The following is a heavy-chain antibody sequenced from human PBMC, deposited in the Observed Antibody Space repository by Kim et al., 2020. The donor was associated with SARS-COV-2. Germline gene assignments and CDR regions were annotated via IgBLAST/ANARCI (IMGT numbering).Heavy chain of an antibody. CDR3: ARGPGYSSSWYGARNWFDP. CDR1: GGSFSGYY. V-gene: IGHV4-34*01. CDR2: INHSGST. D-gene: IGHD6-13*01. Sequence: SETLSLTCAVYGGSFSGYYWSWIRQPPGKGLEWIGEINHSGSTNYNPSLKSRVTISVDTSKNQFSLKLSYVTAADTAVYYCARGPGYSSSWYGARNWFDPWGQETLVTVSS. J-gene: IGHJ5*02.